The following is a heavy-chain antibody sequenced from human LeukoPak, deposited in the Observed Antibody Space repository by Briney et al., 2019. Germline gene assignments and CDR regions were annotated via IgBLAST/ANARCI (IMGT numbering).Heavy chain of an antibody. CDR2: IHHSGST. J-gene: IGHJ4*02. V-gene: IGHV4-30-2*01. CDR3: ARAPWLEGYYFDY. D-gene: IGHD3-10*01. CDR1: GGSISSGGYS. Sequence: SETLSLTCAVSGGSISSGGYSWSWIRQPPGKGLEWIGYIHHSGSTYYNPSLKSRVTISVDRSKNQFSLKLSSVTAADTAVYYCARAPWLEGYYFDYWGQGTLVTVSS.